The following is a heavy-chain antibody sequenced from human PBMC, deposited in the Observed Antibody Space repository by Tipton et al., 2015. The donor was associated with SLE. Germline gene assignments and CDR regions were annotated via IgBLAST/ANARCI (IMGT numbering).Heavy chain of an antibody. D-gene: IGHD2-21*01. CDR3: ARRIGRDYKLFDP. Sequence: TLSLTCTVSGGSISSYYWSWIRQPPGKGLEWIGYIYYSGSTNYNPSLKSRVTISVDTSKNQFSLKLSSVTAADTAVYYCARRIGRDYKLFDPWGQGTLVTVSS. CDR1: GGSISSYY. J-gene: IGHJ5*02. V-gene: IGHV4-59*01. CDR2: IYYSGST.